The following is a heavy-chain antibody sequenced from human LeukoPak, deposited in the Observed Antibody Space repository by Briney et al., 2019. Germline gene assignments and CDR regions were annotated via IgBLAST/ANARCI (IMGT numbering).Heavy chain of an antibody. CDR3: ARHNIRGVSHWSDP. Sequence: SETLSLTCTVSSGSISSSSYYWGWILQPPWKGLDWIGIIKHSGRTYYEPSIKSLVHISVATANNQFSLKSNSVTAADTAVYFCARHNIRGVSHWSDPWGQGTQVTVSS. J-gene: IGHJ5*02. CDR1: SGSISSSSYY. D-gene: IGHD3-10*01. V-gene: IGHV4-39*01. CDR2: IKHSGRT.